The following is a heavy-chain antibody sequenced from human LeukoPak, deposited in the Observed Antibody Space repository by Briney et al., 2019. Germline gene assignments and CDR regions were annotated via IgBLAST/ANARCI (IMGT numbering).Heavy chain of an antibody. J-gene: IGHJ5*02. CDR2: IYYSGST. V-gene: IGHV4-59*08. D-gene: IGHD6-6*01. Sequence: GSLRLSCTASGFTFGDYAMSWFRQAPGKGLEWIGYIYYSGSTNYNPSLKSRVTISVDTSKNQFSLKLSSVTAADTAVYYCARVDSSSLSPHPFDPWGQGTLVTVSS. CDR3: ARVDSSSLSPHPFDP. CDR1: GFTFGDYA.